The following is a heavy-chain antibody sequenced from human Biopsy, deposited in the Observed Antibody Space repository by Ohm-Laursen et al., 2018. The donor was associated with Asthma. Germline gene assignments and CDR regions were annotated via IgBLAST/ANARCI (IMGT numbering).Heavy chain of an antibody. V-gene: IGHV1-69*13. D-gene: IGHD2-2*01. Sequence: VKISCNSLGGTFNTYVIGWVRQDPGQGLEWMGGINSVFGTTTYPQKFQDRVTITADDSTSTVYMELSSLRSEDTAVYYCARKAGSCISRTCYSLDFWGQGTLVTVSS. CDR3: ARKAGSCISRTCYSLDF. CDR1: GGTFNTYV. CDR2: INSVFGTT. J-gene: IGHJ4*02.